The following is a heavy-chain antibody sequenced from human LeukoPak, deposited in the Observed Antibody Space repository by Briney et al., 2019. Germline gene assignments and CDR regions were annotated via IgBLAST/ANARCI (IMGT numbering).Heavy chain of an antibody. CDR3: PRDAPSPRHCSGGSCYYWYFDL. J-gene: IGHJ2*01. D-gene: IGHD2-15*01. CDR2: ISYDGSNK. CDR1: GFTFSSYA. V-gene: IGHV3-30-3*01. Sequence: GRSLRLSCAASGFTFSSYAMHWVRQAPGKGLEWVAVISYDGSNKYYADSVKGRFTISRDNSKNTLYLQMNSLRAEDTAVYYCPRDAPSPRHCSGGSCYYWYFDLWGRGTLVTVSS.